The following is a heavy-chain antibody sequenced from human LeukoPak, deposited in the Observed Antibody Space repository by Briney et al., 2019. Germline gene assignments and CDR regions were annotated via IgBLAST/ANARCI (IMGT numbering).Heavy chain of an antibody. Sequence: GGSLRLSCAASGFTFSSYGMHWVRQAPGKGLEWVAIISYDGNNKYYADSVKGRFTISRDNSKNTLYLQMNSLRVEDTAVYYSARPPPSCSSTSCYQQYWGQGTLVTVSS. CDR3: ARPPPSCSSTSCYQQY. J-gene: IGHJ4*02. CDR2: ISYDGNNK. CDR1: GFTFSSYG. V-gene: IGHV3-30*03. D-gene: IGHD2-2*01.